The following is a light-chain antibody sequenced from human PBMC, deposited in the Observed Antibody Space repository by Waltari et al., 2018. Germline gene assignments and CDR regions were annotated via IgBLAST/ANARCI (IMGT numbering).Light chain of an antibody. CDR1: SRHTSHA. Sequence: QLVLTQSPSASASLGASVKPTCTLSSRHTSHAIAWHQPQPEKGPRYWMRLNSDGSHTKGDGIPDRFSGSSSGAERYLTISSLQSEDEADYYCQTWATGIRVFGGGTKLTVL. V-gene: IGLV4-69*01. J-gene: IGLJ2*01. CDR3: QTWATGIRV. CDR2: LNSDGSH.